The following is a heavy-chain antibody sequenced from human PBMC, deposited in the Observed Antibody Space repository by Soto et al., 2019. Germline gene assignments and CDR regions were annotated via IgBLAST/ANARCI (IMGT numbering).Heavy chain of an antibody. CDR2: ISYDGSNK. V-gene: IGHV3-30*18. CDR1: GLTFSSYG. D-gene: IGHD3-22*01. Sequence: QVQLVESGGGVVQPGRSLRLSCAASGLTFSSYGMHWVRQAPGKGLEWVAHISYDGSNKHYADSVQGRFTISRDTSKSTLVLQMDGLRPEDTAMYYCAKATYYHDSSGYYVFDYWGQGTLVTVSS. CDR3: AKATYYHDSSGYYVFDY. J-gene: IGHJ4*02.